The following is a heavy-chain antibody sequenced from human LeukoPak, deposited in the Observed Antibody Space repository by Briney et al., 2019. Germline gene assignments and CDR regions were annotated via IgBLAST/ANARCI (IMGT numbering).Heavy chain of an antibody. Sequence: PGGSLRLSCAASGFTFSSYAMSWVRQAPGKGLEWVSYISSGGSIIYYADSVKGRFTISRDNAKNSLYLQVNSLRAEDTAVYYCAREKRVDFDYWGQGTLVTVSS. CDR3: AREKRVDFDY. D-gene: IGHD2-15*01. V-gene: IGHV3-48*03. J-gene: IGHJ4*02. CDR1: GFTFSSYA. CDR2: ISSGGSII.